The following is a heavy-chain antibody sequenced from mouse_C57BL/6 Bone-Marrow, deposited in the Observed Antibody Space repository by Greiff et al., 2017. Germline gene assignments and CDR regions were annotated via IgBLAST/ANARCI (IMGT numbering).Heavy chain of an antibody. D-gene: IGHD2-3*01. J-gene: IGHJ3*01. CDR2: FYPGSGSI. V-gene: IGHV1-62-2*01. Sequence: VQLQESGAELVKPGASVKLSCKASGYTFTEYTIHWVKQRSGQGLEWIGRFYPGSGSIKYNEKFKGKATLTADKSSSTVYMELSSVTSEDSAVYFCARHEVNGWFFAYWGQGTLVTVSA. CDR3: ARHEVNGWFFAY. CDR1: GYTFTEYT.